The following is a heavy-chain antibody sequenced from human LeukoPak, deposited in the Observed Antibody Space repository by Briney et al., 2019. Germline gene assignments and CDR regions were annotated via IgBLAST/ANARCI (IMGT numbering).Heavy chain of an antibody. D-gene: IGHD2-2*01. J-gene: IGHJ5*02. CDR1: GFIFSSYG. CDR3: ARRYCSSTSCYFSNWLNP. Sequence: GGSLRLSCAASGFIFSSYGMHWVRQAPGKGLEWVAVIWYDGSNKYYADSVKGRFTISRDNSKNTLYLQMNSLRAEDTAVYYCARRYCSSTSCYFSNWLNPWGQGTLVTVSS. V-gene: IGHV3-33*01. CDR2: IWYDGSNK.